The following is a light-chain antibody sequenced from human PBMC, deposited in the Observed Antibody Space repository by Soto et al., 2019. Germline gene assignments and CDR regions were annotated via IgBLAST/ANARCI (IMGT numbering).Light chain of an antibody. CDR1: QSITNY. V-gene: IGKV1-39*01. Sequence: DIQMTQSPSSLSVSVGDRVTINCRTSQSITNYLNWYQQKPGKAPKLLVYAASSLKSGVPSRCSGNGSGTDFTLTISSLQREDFASYYCQQSDSYPYTFGQGTKLEIK. CDR3: QQSDSYPYT. J-gene: IGKJ2*01. CDR2: AAS.